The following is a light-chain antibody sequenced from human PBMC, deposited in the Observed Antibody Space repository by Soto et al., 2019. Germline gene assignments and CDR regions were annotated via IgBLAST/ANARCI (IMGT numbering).Light chain of an antibody. Sequence: EIVLTQSPATLSLSPGERATLSCRASQSVGTSLAWYQQRPGQAPRLLIYDASNRATGIPATFSGSGSGTDFTLTISSLEPEDFGIHYCQQRGSWALYTFGQGTKLE. CDR1: QSVGTS. J-gene: IGKJ2*01. CDR2: DAS. V-gene: IGKV3-11*01. CDR3: QQRGSWALYT.